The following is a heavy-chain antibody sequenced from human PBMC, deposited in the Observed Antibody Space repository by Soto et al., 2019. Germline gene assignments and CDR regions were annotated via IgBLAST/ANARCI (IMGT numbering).Heavy chain of an antibody. V-gene: IGHV4-31*03. CDR1: GYAISRGGYY. J-gene: IGHJ2*01. CDR3: ARDARSLTWNFDL. Sequence: QVQLQESGPGRVRPSQPLSLICNVSGYAISRGGYYWSWLRQVPGKGLEWIGSVDYSGDTFYNPSLAGRVTISVDPSNNQIFLSLIIVTAADTAMFYCARDARSLTWNFDLWGRGTQVTVSS. D-gene: IGHD6-6*01. CDR2: VDYSGDT.